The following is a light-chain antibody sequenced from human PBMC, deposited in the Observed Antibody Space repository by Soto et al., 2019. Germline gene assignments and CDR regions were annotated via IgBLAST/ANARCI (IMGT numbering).Light chain of an antibody. CDR1: QDISSW. Sequence: DIQMTQSPSSVSASVGDRVTITCRASQDISSWLAWYQHKPGKAPSLLIYAASSLQSGVPSRFRGSGSGTDFALTIAGLDSEDFATYYCQQGNSFPLTFGGGTKVEI. CDR3: QQGNSFPLT. J-gene: IGKJ4*01. V-gene: IGKV1D-12*01. CDR2: AAS.